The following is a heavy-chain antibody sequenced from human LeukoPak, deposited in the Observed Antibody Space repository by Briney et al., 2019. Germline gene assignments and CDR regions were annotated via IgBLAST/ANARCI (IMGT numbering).Heavy chain of an antibody. Sequence: PSQTLSLTCNVTGDSISSGSYYWTWIRQPAGKGLEWIGRTYISGSTNYNPSLKSRVIISIDTSKNQFSLRLSSVTAADTAVCYCARALGGGYFDYWGQGTQVTVSS. CDR3: ARALGGGYFDY. V-gene: IGHV4-61*02. CDR1: GDSISSGSYY. J-gene: IGHJ4*02. D-gene: IGHD3-16*01. CDR2: TYISGST.